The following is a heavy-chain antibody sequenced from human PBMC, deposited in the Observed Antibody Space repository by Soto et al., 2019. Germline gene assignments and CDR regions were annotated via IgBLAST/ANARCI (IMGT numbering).Heavy chain of an antibody. J-gene: IGHJ2*01. CDR2: INPSGGST. CDR3: AREAPRRTTGVVTPRWYFDL. V-gene: IGHV1-46*01. D-gene: IGHD2-15*01. CDR1: GYTFTSYY. Sequence: ASVKVSCKASGYTFTSYYMHWVRQAPGQGLEWMGIINPSGGSTSYAQKFQGRVTMTRDTSTSTVYMELSSLRSEDTAVYYCAREAPRRTTGVVTPRWYFDLWGRGTLVTVSS.